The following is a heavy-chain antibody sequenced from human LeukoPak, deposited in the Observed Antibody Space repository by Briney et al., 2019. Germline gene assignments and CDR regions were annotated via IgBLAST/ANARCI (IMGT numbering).Heavy chain of an antibody. J-gene: IGHJ4*02. V-gene: IGHV3-30*18. Sequence: GGSLRLSCAASGFTFSSYGMHWVRQAPGKGLEWVAVTSYDGSNKYYADSVKGRFTISRDNSKNTLYLQMNSLRAEDTAVYYCAKDHQRRYFDWLFDYWGQGTLVTVSS. CDR2: TSYDGSNK. CDR1: GFTFSSYG. D-gene: IGHD3-9*01. CDR3: AKDHQRRYFDWLFDY.